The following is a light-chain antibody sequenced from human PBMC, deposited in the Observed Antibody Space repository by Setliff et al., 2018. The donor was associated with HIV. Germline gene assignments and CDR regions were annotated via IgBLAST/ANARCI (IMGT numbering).Light chain of an antibody. V-gene: IGLV2-14*01. CDR1: SSDVGGYNY. J-gene: IGLJ1*01. CDR3: TSYTSSYTLV. Sequence: QSALTQPASVSGSPGQSITISCTGTSSDVGGYNYVSWYQQHPGKAPKVMIYEVSNRPSGVSNRFSGSKSGNTVSLTISGLQAEDEADYHCTSYTSSYTLVFGTGTKVTVL. CDR2: EVS.